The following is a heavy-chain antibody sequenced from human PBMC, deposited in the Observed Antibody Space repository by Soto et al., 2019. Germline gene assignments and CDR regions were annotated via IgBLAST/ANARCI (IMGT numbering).Heavy chain of an antibody. CDR2: ISAYNGNT. Sequence: QVQLVQSGAEVKKPGASVKVSCKASGYTFTSYGISWVRQAPGQGLEWMGWISAYNGNTNDAQKLQGRVPMTPDTSTSTAYRERRSRRSDDTAGYYCARIGIAVAGHGGYYGMDVCGQGTTVTVSS. CDR3: ARIGIAVAGHGGYYGMDV. J-gene: IGHJ6*02. CDR1: GYTFTSYG. D-gene: IGHD6-19*01. V-gene: IGHV1-18*01.